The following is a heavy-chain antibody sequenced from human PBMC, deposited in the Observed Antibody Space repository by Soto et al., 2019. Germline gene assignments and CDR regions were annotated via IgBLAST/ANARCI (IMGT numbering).Heavy chain of an antibody. CDR2: IYPGDSDT. D-gene: IGHD1-1*01. V-gene: IGHV5-51*01. CDR1: GYSFTTYW. Sequence: GESLKISCKGSGYSFTTYWIGWVRQMTGKGLEWMGIIYPGDSDTTYSPSFQGQVTISADKSISTAYLPWSSLKASDTDMYYSARHGYATELLNYYYYGMDVSGQGSRVSVSS. J-gene: IGHJ6*02. CDR3: ARHGYATELLNYYYYGMDV.